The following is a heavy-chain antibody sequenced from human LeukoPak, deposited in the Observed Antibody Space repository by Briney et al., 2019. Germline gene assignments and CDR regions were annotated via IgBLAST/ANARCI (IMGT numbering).Heavy chain of an antibody. Sequence: PSETLSHTCAVYGGSFSGYYWSWIRQPPGKGLEWIGEINHSGSTNYNPSLKSRVTISVDTSKNQFSLKLSSVTAADTAVYYCARFSRFTGYNWFDPWGQGTLVTVSS. V-gene: IGHV4-34*01. CDR2: INHSGST. J-gene: IGHJ5*02. CDR1: GGSFSGYY. D-gene: IGHD3-3*01. CDR3: ARFSRFTGYNWFDP.